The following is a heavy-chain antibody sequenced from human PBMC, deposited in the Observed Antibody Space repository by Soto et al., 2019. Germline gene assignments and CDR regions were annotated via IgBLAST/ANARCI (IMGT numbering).Heavy chain of an antibody. J-gene: IGHJ4*02. Sequence: SGPTLVNPTQTLTLTCTLSGVSLSTSAVGVGWIRQPPGKALEWLALIYWDDDKRYRPSLESRLNITQDTSKNQVVLRLANVDPPKKGTYSCAHSLGDGSAGGYNPLKFDYWGQGALVTVSS. CDR3: AHSLGDGSAGGYNPLKFDY. CDR1: GVSLSTSAVG. D-gene: IGHD5-12*01. CDR2: IYWDDDK. V-gene: IGHV2-5*02.